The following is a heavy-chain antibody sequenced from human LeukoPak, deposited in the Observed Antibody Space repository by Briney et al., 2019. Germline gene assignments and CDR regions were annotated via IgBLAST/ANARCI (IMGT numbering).Heavy chain of an antibody. D-gene: IGHD3-22*01. CDR1: GFSFSSSF. V-gene: IGHV1-58*02. CDR3: AVVFGSGYYYYFDY. J-gene: IGHJ4*02. CDR2: LAVDSGNT. Sequence: SVKVSCKASGFSFSSSFMQWVRQARGQRLEWIGWLAVDSGNTKYAQQFQGRVTIIRDMSTSTAYMELSSLRSEDTALYYCAVVFGSGYYYYFDYWGQGSLVTVSS.